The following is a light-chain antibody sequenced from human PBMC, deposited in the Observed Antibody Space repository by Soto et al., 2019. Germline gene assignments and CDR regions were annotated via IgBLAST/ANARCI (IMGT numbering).Light chain of an antibody. Sequence: DIQMNQSPSSLSASVGDRVTITCRASQSISSYLNWYQQKPGKAPKLLIYAASSLQSGVPSRFSGSGSGTYFTLTISSLQPEDFATYYCQQSYSTLWTFGQGTKVEIK. V-gene: IGKV1-39*01. J-gene: IGKJ1*01. CDR2: AAS. CDR1: QSISSY. CDR3: QQSYSTLWT.